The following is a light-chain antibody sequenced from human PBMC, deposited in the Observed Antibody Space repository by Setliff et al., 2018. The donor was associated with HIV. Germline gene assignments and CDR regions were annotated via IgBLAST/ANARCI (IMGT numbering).Light chain of an antibody. CDR2: EVN. CDR3: CSYAGRYTYI. J-gene: IGLJ1*01. V-gene: IGLV2-23*02. Sequence: QSALTQPPSVSGSPGQSIIISCTGTINNIGSYNRVSWYQQRPGTAPKLIIFEVNKRPSGVSNRFSGSKSGSTASLAISGLQADDEGDYYCCSYAGRYTYIFGTGTKVTVL. CDR1: INNIGSYNR.